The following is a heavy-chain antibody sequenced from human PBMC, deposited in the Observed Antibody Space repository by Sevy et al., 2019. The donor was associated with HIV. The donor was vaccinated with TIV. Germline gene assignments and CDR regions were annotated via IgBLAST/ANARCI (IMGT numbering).Heavy chain of an antibody. J-gene: IGHJ3*02. D-gene: IGHD3-22*01. CDR2: IYYSGST. CDR3: ARGGHSSGYYYASTFDI. CDR1: GGSISSYY. Sequence: SETLSLTCTVSGGSISSYYWSWIRQPPGKGLEWIGYIYYSGSTNYNPSLKSRVTISVDTSKNQFSLKLSSVTAADTAVYYCARGGHSSGYYYASTFDIWGQGTMVTVSS. V-gene: IGHV4-59*01.